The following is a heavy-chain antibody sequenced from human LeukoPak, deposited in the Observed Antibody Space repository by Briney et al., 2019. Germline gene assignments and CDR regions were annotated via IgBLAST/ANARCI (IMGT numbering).Heavy chain of an antibody. Sequence: GGSLRLSCSASGFTFSTYWMSWVRQAPGKGLEWVANMKRDGSEIYYVDSVKGRFTISRDNAKNSLYLQMNSLRAEDTAVYYCARDADGGNSWGQGTLVTVSS. D-gene: IGHD4-23*01. CDR3: ARDADGGNS. CDR1: GFTFSTYW. V-gene: IGHV3-7*03. J-gene: IGHJ4*02. CDR2: MKRDGSEI.